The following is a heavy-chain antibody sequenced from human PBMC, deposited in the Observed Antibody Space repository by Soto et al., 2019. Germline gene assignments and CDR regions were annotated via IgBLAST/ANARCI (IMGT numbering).Heavy chain of an antibody. D-gene: IGHD3-10*01. J-gene: IGHJ3*02. Sequence: ASVKVSCKASGYTFTGHYMHWVREAPGQGLEWMGWINSNSVGTNYAQKFQGRVTMTRDTSISTAYMELSRLRSDDTAVYYCAREPMVRAAHGFDIWGQGTMVTVSS. CDR2: INSNSVGT. CDR3: AREPMVRAAHGFDI. CDR1: GYTFTGHY. V-gene: IGHV1-2*02.